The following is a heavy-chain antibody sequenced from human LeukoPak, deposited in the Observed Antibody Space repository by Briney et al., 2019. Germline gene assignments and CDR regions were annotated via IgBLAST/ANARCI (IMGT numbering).Heavy chain of an antibody. CDR2: MNPNSGNT. D-gene: IGHD2-2*01. J-gene: IGHJ6*03. CDR3: ARGRDIVVVPAANYYYYMDV. V-gene: IGHV1-8*01. CDR1: GYTFTSYD. Sequence: ASVKVSCKASGYTFTSYDINWVRQATGQGLEWMGWMNPNSGNTGYAQRFQGRVTMTRNTSISTAYMELSSLRSEDTAVYYCARGRDIVVVPAANYYYYMDVWGKGTTVTVSS.